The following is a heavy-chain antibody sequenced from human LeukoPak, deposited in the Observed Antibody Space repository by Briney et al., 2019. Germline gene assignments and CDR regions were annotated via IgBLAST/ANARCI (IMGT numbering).Heavy chain of an antibody. CDR1: GFTFSSYA. V-gene: IGHV3-23*01. J-gene: IGHJ4*02. D-gene: IGHD3-3*01. Sequence: GGSLRLSCAASGFTFSSYAMSWVRQAPGKGLEWVSAISGSGGSTYYADSVKGRFTISRDNSKNTLYLQMNSLRAEDTAVYYCAKDRPITIFGVAPPRAFDYWGQGTLVTVSS. CDR3: AKDRPITIFGVAPPRAFDY. CDR2: ISGSGGST.